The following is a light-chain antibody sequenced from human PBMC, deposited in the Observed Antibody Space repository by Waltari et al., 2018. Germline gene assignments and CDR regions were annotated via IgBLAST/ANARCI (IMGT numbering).Light chain of an antibody. J-gene: IGLJ2*01. Sequence: SYELTQPPSVSVSPGQTARSTCSGNALPKQYPYWYQQKPGQAPVLVIYKDSERPSGIPERFSGSSSGTTVTLTINGVQAEDEADYYCQSADSSGTYPVVFGGGTKLTVL. CDR1: ALPKQY. CDR2: KDS. CDR3: QSADSSGTYPVV. V-gene: IGLV3-25*03.